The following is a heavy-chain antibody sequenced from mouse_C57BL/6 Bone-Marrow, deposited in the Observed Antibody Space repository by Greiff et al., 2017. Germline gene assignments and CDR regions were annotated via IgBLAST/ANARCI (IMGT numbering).Heavy chain of an antibody. CDR1: GYTFTSYW. V-gene: IGHV1-52*01. J-gene: IGHJ3*01. CDR2: IDPSDSET. Sequence: VQLQQPGAELVRPGSSVKLSCKASGYTFTSYWMHWVKQRPIQGLEWIGNIDPSDSETHYNQKFKDKATLTVDKSSSTAYMQLSSLTSADSAVYYCARGYGSSDEFAYWGQGTLVTVSA. CDR3: ARGYGSSDEFAY. D-gene: IGHD1-1*01.